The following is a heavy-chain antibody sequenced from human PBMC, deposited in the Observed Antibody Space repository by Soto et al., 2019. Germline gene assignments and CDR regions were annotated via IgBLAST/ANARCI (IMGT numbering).Heavy chain of an antibody. CDR3: VRRHVSATGIDWFDP. CDR2: INAVNGDT. V-gene: IGHV1-3*01. Sequence: ASVKVSCKASGYTFTSYGIHWVRQAPGQRLEWMGWINAVNGDTKYSPKFQGRVTITRDTSASTAYMELGSLRSEDTAVYYCVRRHVSATGIDWFDPWGQGTLVTVSS. D-gene: IGHD6-13*01. CDR1: GYTFTSYG. J-gene: IGHJ5*02.